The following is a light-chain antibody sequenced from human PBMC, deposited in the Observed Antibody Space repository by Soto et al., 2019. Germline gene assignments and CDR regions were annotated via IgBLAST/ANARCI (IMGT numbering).Light chain of an antibody. CDR2: GAS. V-gene: IGKV3-20*01. J-gene: IGKJ3*01. CDR1: QSVSSNF. Sequence: EIVLTQSPGTLSLSPWERATLFCRASQSVSSNFLAWYQQKPGQAPRLLIYGASSRATGIPDRFSGSGSGADFTLSISRLEPEDFAVYYCQQYGSSPFTFGPGTKVDIK. CDR3: QQYGSSPFT.